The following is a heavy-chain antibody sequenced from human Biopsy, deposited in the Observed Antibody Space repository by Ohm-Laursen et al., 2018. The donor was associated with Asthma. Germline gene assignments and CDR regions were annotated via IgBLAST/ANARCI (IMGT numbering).Heavy chain of an antibody. J-gene: IGHJ1*01. CDR3: ARGGGAHFQH. V-gene: IGHV1-18*01. CDR2: ISAYNGNT. D-gene: IGHD2-21*01. CDR1: GDSLGSLITYA. Sequence: VASVKVSCKASGDSLGSLITYAISWVRQAPGEGLEWMGWISAYNGNTNYAQKLQGRVTMTTDTSTSTAYMELSSLRSEDTALYYCARGGGAHFQHWGQGTLVTVSS.